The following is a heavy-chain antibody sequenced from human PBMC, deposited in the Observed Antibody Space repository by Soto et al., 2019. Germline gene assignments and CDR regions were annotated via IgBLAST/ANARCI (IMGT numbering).Heavy chain of an antibody. CDR2: ISGSGGST. V-gene: IGHV3-23*01. CDR3: AKNHPLAPCC. J-gene: IGHJ4*02. Sequence: GGSLRLSCAASGFTFSIYAMRWVRQAPGKGLEWVSAISGSGGSTYYADSVKGRFTISRDNSKNTPYLQMNSLRAEDTAVYYCAKNHPLAPCCWGQGTLVTVSS. CDR1: GFTFSIYA.